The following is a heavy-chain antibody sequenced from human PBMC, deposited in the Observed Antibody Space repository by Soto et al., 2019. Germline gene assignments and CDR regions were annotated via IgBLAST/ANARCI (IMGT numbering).Heavy chain of an antibody. V-gene: IGHV1-69*01. J-gene: IGHJ6*02. D-gene: IGHD1-26*01. CDR3: ASSGSYRHYYGMDV. CDR2: INPIFGTA. CDR1: GGTFSSYA. Sequence: QVQLVQSGAEVKKPGASVKVSCKASGGTFSSYAISWVRQAPGQGLEWMGGINPIFGTANYAQKFQGRVTSTAHESTSKVYMEMSSVRSEDTAVYYCASSGSYRHYYGMDVWGQGTTVTVS.